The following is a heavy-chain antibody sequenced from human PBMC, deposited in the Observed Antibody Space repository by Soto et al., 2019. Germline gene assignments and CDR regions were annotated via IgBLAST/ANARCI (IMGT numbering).Heavy chain of an antibody. CDR1: GYSFTNND. Sequence: ASVKVSCKASGYSFTNNDVSWVRQATGQVLEWMGWMNPGSGDTGYAQKFQGRVTMTRDISIATAYMELSSLRSEDTAVYYCARIPRYSYATSDPLENWGQGTMVTVSS. J-gene: IGHJ1*01. CDR3: ARIPRYSYATSDPLEN. V-gene: IGHV1-8*01. D-gene: IGHD2-15*01. CDR2: MNPGSGDT.